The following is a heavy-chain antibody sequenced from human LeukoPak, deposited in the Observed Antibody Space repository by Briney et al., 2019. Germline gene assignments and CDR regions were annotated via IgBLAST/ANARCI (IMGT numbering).Heavy chain of an antibody. CDR1: GYTFTSYG. J-gene: IGHJ4*02. CDR3: ARSPGRYGGNSAKVY. CDR2: ISAYNGNT. D-gene: IGHD4-23*01. V-gene: IGHV1-18*01. Sequence: ASVKDSCKASGYTFTSYGISCVRQAPGQGLEWMGWISAYNGNTNYAQKLQGRVTMTTDTSTSTAYMELRSLRSDDTAVYYCARSPGRYGGNSAKVYWGQGTLVTVSS.